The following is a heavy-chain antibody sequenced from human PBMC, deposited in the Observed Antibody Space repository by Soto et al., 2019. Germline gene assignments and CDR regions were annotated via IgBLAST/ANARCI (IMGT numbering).Heavy chain of an antibody. D-gene: IGHD5-12*01. J-gene: IGHJ6*02. CDR2: ISYDGSNK. Sequence: GGSLRLSCASSGSTFSSYGMHWVRQAPGKGLEWVAVISYDGSNKYYADSVKGRFTISRDNSKNTLYLQMNSLRAEDTAVYYCAKELGWLQLEYYYYYGMDVWGQGTTVTVSS. V-gene: IGHV3-30*18. CDR1: GSTFSSYG. CDR3: AKELGWLQLEYYYYYGMDV.